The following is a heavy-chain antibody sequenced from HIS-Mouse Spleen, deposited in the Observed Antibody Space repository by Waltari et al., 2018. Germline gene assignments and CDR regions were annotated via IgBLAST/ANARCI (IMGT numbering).Heavy chain of an antibody. CDR2: IYYSGST. D-gene: IGHD6-13*01. Sequence: SGPGLVKPSETLSLTCTVSGGSISSSSYDWGWIRQPPGKGLEWIGSIYYSGSTYYNPSLKSRVTISVDTSKNQFSLKLSSVTAADTAVYYCAREIPYSSSWYDWYFDLWGRGTLVTVSS. J-gene: IGHJ2*01. CDR3: AREIPYSSSWYDWYFDL. CDR1: GGSISSSSYD. V-gene: IGHV4-39*07.